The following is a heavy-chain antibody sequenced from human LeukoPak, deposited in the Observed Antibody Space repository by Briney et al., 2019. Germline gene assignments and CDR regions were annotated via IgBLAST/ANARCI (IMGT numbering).Heavy chain of an antibody. D-gene: IGHD2-15*01. Sequence: PGGSLRLSCAASGFTFSSYSMNWVRQAPGKGLEWVSSISSSSSYIHYADSVKGRFTISRDNAKNSLYLQMNSLRAEDTAVYYCARDVGYCSGGSCFQYYLDYWGQGTLVTVSS. V-gene: IGHV3-21*01. CDR1: GFTFSSYS. J-gene: IGHJ4*02. CDR2: ISSSSSYI. CDR3: ARDVGYCSGGSCFQYYLDY.